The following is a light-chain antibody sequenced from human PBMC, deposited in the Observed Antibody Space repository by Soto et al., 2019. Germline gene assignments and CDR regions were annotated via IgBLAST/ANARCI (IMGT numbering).Light chain of an antibody. V-gene: IGKV1-5*03. CDR1: QGISNY. J-gene: IGKJ2*01. CDR2: RAS. CDR3: QQYSTYPYT. Sequence: DIQMTQSPSTLSASVGDRVTITCRASQGISNYLAWYHQKPGKAPKLLIYRASTLESGVPSRFSGRGSATKFTLSISSLQPDDFATYYCQQYSTYPYTFGQGTKLEIK.